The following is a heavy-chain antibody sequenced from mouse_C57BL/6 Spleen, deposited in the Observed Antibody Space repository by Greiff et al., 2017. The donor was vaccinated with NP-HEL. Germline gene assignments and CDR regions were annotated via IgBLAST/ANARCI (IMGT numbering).Heavy chain of an antibody. CDR2: IDPETGGT. Sequence: VKLMESGAELVRPGASVTLSCKASGYTFTDYEMHWVKQTPVHGLEWIGAIDPETGGTAYNQKFKGKAILTADKSSSTAYMELRSLTSEDSAVYYCTRGPGAYWGQGTLVTVSA. CDR1: GYTFTDYE. J-gene: IGHJ3*01. V-gene: IGHV1-15*01. CDR3: TRGPGAY.